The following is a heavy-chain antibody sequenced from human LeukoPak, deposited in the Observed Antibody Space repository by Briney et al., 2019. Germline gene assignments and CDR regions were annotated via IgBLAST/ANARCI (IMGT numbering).Heavy chain of an antibody. CDR3: AIDLGELSPLDY. J-gene: IGHJ4*02. Sequence: ASVKVSCKASGYTFTSYDISWVRQAPGQGLEWMGWISAYNGNTNYAQKLQGRVTMTTDTSTSTAYMELRSLRSDDTAVYYCAIDLGELSPLDYWGQGTLVTVSS. CDR2: ISAYNGNT. V-gene: IGHV1-18*01. CDR1: GYTFTSYD. D-gene: IGHD3-16*02.